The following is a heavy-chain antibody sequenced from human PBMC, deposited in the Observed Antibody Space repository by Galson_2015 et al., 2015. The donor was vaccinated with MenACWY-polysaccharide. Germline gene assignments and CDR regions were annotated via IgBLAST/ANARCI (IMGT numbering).Heavy chain of an antibody. CDR1: GFTFSSYS. CDR2: ISSSSSTI. J-gene: IGHJ4*02. D-gene: IGHD3-22*01. CDR3: ARDGYYYDSSGYFMYYFDY. V-gene: IGHV3-48*01. Sequence: SLRLSCAASGFTFSSYSMNWVRQAPGKGLEWVSYISSSSSTIYYADSVKGRLIISRDNAKNSLYLQMNSLRAEDTAVYYCARDGYYYDSSGYFMYYFDYWGQGTLVTVSS.